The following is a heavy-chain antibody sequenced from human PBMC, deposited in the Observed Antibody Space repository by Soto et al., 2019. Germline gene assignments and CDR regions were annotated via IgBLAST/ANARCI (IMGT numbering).Heavy chain of an antibody. CDR1: GFSFSSYG. V-gene: IGHV3-30*18. CDR2: VSSDGSKK. Sequence: QVQLVESGGGVAQPGRSLRLSCAASGFSFSSYGIHWVRQAPGKGLEWVAVVSSDGSKKSYADSVKGRFTISRDNSKNTLDLQMNSLRGEDTAVYYCGKGAYTYGTTDPFDYWGQGTLVTVSS. CDR3: GKGAYTYGTTDPFDY. D-gene: IGHD5-18*01. J-gene: IGHJ4*02.